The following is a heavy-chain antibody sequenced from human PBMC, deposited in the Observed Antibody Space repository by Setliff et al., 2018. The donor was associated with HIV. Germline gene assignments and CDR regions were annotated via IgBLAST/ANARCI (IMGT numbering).Heavy chain of an antibody. D-gene: IGHD1-1*01. J-gene: IGHJ3*02. Sequence: PSETLSLTCTVSGASITSHYWSWIRQSPGRGLEWIGYIYYTGSTNYNPSLKSRVAMSVDSSNHQFSLKLTSVTPADTAIYYCAREDGSNSHDTFEIWGQGILVTVSS. V-gene: IGHV4-59*11. CDR2: IYYTGST. CDR3: AREDGSNSHDTFEI. CDR1: GASITSHY.